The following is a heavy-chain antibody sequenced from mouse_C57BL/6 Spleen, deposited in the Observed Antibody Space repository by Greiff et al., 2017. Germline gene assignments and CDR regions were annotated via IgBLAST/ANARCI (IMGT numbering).Heavy chain of an antibody. CDR2: ISSGGSYT. V-gene: IGHV5-6*02. J-gene: IGHJ4*01. CDR1: GFTFSSYG. Sequence: EVMLVESGGDLVKPGGSLKLSCAASGFTFSSYGMSWVRQTPDKRLEWVATISSGGSYTYYPDSVKGRFTISRDNAKNTLYLQMSSLKSEDTAMYYCARAGLRRGGDAMDYWGQGTSVTVSS. D-gene: IGHD2-4*01. CDR3: ARAGLRRGGDAMDY.